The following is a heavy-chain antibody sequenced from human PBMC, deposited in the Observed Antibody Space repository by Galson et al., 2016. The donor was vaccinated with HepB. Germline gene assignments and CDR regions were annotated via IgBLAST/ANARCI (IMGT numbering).Heavy chain of an antibody. J-gene: IGHJ5*02. V-gene: IGHV3-33*01. CDR3: ARDYVTTATRWFDP. CDR1: GFTFGSYG. D-gene: IGHD1-1*01. CDR2: IWDDGTNK. Sequence: SLRLSCAASGFTFGSYGMHWVRQAPGKGLEWVAAIWDDGTNKYYADSAKGRLTISRDNSKNTLYLQMNSLRAEDTAVYYCARDYVTTATRWFDPWGQGTLVTVSS.